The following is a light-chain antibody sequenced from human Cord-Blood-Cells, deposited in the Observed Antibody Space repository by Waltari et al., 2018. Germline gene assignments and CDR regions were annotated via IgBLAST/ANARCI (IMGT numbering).Light chain of an antibody. Sequence: DIVMTQSPDSLAVSLGERATINCKSSQSVLYSSNNKNYLAWYQQKPGQPPKLRIYGASIRESGVPDRFSGSGSGTDFTLTISSLQAEDVAVYYCQQYYSTPYTFGQGTKLEIK. CDR1: QSVLYSSNNKNY. J-gene: IGKJ2*01. V-gene: IGKV4-1*01. CDR3: QQYYSTPYT. CDR2: GAS.